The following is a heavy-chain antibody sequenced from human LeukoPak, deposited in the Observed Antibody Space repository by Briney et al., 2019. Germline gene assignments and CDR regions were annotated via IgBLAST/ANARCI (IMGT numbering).Heavy chain of an antibody. D-gene: IGHD6-19*01. J-gene: IGHJ4*02. CDR2: ISGSGGST. V-gene: IGHV3-23*01. Sequence: PGGTLKLSCAASGFTFSSYGMSWVRQAPGKGLEWVSAISGSGGSTYYADSVKGRFTISRDNSKNTLYLQMNSLRAEDTAVYYCAKGKRIAVATHDYWGQGTLVTVSS. CDR1: GFTFSSYG. CDR3: AKGKRIAVATHDY.